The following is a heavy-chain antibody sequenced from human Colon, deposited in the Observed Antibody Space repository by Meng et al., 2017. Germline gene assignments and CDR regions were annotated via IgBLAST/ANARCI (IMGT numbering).Heavy chain of an antibody. CDR1: GGSFGGYY. V-gene: IGHV4-34*01. CDR3: ARGVLKQWTFSSYYGMDV. J-gene: IGHJ6*02. Sequence: SETLSLTCAVYGGSFGGYYWSWIRQPPGKGLEWIGEINHSGSTSYNPSLKSRVTLSVDTSKKQFSLRLTSVTAADTAVYYCARGVLKQWTFSSYYGMDVWGQGTTVTVSS. D-gene: IGHD6-19*01. CDR2: INHSGST.